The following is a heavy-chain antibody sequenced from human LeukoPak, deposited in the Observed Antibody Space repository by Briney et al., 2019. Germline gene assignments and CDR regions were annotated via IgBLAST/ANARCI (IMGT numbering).Heavy chain of an antibody. V-gene: IGHV3-30*18. CDR3: AKGHEPVVKWFYYYYGMDV. Sequence: PGGSLRLSCAASGFTFSSYGMHWVRQAPGKGLEWVAVISYDGSNKYYADSVKGRFTISRDNSKNTLYLQMNSLRAEDTAVYYCAKGHEPVVKWFYYYYGMDVWGQGTTVTVSS. CDR1: GFTFSSYG. J-gene: IGHJ6*02. CDR2: ISYDGSNK. D-gene: IGHD3-22*01.